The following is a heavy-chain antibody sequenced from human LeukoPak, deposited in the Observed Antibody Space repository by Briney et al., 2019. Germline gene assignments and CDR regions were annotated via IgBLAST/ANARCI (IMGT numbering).Heavy chain of an antibody. J-gene: IGHJ4*02. CDR3: ARAWTTVTTVDY. V-gene: IGHV4-30-4*08. D-gene: IGHD4-17*01. CDR2: IYYSGST. CDR1: GGSTSSGDYY. Sequence: SETLSLTSPVPGGSTSSGDYYWSWIRHPPGKGLEWIGYIYYSGSTYYNPSLKRRVTISVDTTKNQFSLKLSSVTAADTAVYYCARAWTTVTTVDYWGQGTLVTVSS.